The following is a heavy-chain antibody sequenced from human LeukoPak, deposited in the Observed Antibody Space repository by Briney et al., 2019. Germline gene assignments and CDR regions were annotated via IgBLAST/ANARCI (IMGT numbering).Heavy chain of an antibody. V-gene: IGHV3-74*01. J-gene: IGHJ3*01. CDR1: GSTFPNAW. D-gene: IGHD3-3*01. CDR3: ASVVGGYYPPVEAFDV. CDR2: INGDGSST. Sequence: GGSLRLSCEASGSTFPNAWMSWVRQAPGKGLVWVSRINGDGSSTNYADSVKGRFTISRDNAKNTLYLQMNSLRAEDTAVYFCASVVGGYYPPVEAFDVWGQGTMVTVSS.